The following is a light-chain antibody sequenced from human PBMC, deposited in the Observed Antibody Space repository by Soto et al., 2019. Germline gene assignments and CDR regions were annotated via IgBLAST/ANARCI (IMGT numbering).Light chain of an antibody. Sequence: EIALTQPPATLAVSEGAGATLSCSASQSVSSRLAWYQQNLGQAPRLLIYGASTRATGIPARFSGSGSGTDFTLTISSLQSEDFALYYCQKYTNWPWTFGQGT. V-gene: IGKV3-15*01. CDR1: QSVSSR. J-gene: IGKJ1*01. CDR2: GAS. CDR3: QKYTNWPWT.